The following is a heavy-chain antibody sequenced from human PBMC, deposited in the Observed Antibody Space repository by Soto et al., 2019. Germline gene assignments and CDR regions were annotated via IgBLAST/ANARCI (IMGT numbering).Heavy chain of an antibody. J-gene: IGHJ3*02. Sequence: ASVKVSCKVSGYTLTELSMHWVRQAPGKGLEWMGGFDPEDGETIYAQKFQGRVTMTDDTSTDTAYMELSSLRSEDTAVYYCATRTHITIFRNRYDAFDIWGQGTMVTVSS. D-gene: IGHD3-9*01. CDR3: ATRTHITIFRNRYDAFDI. V-gene: IGHV1-24*01. CDR1: GYTLTELS. CDR2: FDPEDGET.